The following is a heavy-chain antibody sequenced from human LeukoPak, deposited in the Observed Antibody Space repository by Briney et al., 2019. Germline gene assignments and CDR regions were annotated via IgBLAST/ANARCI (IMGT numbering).Heavy chain of an antibody. CDR3: ARGEGSGSYNFDY. J-gene: IGHJ4*02. V-gene: IGHV3-30-3*01. CDR2: ISYDGSNK. CDR1: GFTFDDYA. Sequence: GRSLRLSCAASGFTFDDYAMHWVRQAPGKGLEWVAVISYDGSNKYYADSVKGRFTISRDNSKNTLYLQMNSLRAEDTAVYYCARGEGSGSYNFDYWGQGTLVTVSS. D-gene: IGHD3-10*01.